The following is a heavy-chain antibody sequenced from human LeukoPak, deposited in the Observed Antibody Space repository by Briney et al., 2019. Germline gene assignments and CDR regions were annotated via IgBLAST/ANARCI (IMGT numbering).Heavy chain of an antibody. CDR3: AKGPRDDYGGPHDY. CDR2: ISSSGGVT. Sequence: PGGSLRLSCAVSGFIFSSYAMSWVRQAPGKGLEWVSSISSSGGVTYYADSVKGRFTISRDNSKNTLYLQMNSLRAEDTAVYYCAKGPRDDYGGPHDYWGQGTLVTVSS. D-gene: IGHD4-23*01. V-gene: IGHV3-23*01. CDR1: GFIFSSYA. J-gene: IGHJ4*02.